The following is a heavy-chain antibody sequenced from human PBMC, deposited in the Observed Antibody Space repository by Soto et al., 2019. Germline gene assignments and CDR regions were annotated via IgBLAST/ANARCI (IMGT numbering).Heavy chain of an antibody. J-gene: IGHJ4*02. CDR1: CDSIINGDYY. Sequence: KTSETLSLTCTFSCDSIINGDYYWSWIRQPPGRGLEWIGYIDSSGSTYYNPSLKSRLTMSVDMSKNQFSLRLTSVTAADTAVYYCASRYLYWGQGLLVTVSS. V-gene: IGHV4-30-4*01. CDR3: ASRYLY. D-gene: IGHD3-16*02. CDR2: IDSSGST.